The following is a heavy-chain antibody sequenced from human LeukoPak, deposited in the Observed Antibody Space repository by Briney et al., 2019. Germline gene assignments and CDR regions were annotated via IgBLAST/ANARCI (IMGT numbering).Heavy chain of an antibody. CDR3: ARGRVSSSTWYSTYYYYFYMDV. D-gene: IGHD1-1*01. V-gene: IGHV4-59*01. CDR1: DDSITMYY. J-gene: IGHJ6*03. CDR2: VDHTGRT. Sequence: PSETLSLTCSVSDDSITMYYWTWIRQPPGKGLGWIGYVDHTGRTNFNPSLNGRVSISRDTTKNLFSLRLRPVTAADTAVYFCARGRVSSSTWYSTYYYYFYMDVWGKGTTATVSS.